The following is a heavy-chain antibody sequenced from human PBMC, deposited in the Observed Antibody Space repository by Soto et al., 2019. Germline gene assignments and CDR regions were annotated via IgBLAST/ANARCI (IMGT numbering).Heavy chain of an antibody. CDR2: ISPYNGRT. D-gene: IGHD2-21*01. CDR1: GYSFTSKS. J-gene: IGHJ3*01. Sequence: QAQLVQSGAEVKKPGTSVKISCKASGYSFTSKSLVWVRQAPGHGLEWVGWISPYNGRTEYAKNVQGRVSMTRDTSASAAHMELSSLKSDATAVYYCARDRYGGNCGDAFDVCGQGPMGIVSS. V-gene: IGHV1-18*01. CDR3: ARDRYGGNCGDAFDV.